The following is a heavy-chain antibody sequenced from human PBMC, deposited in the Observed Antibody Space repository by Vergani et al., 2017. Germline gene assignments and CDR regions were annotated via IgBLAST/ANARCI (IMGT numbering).Heavy chain of an antibody. CDR3: ARVGTIFGVVNPFDY. CDR1: GYTFTSYA. J-gene: IGHJ4*02. CDR2: INAGNGNT. Sequence: QVQLVQSGAEVKKPGASVKVSCKASGYTFTSYAMHWVRQAPGQRLEWMGWINAGNGNTKYSQKFQGRVTITRDTSASTAYMELSSLRSEDTAVYYCARVGTIFGVVNPFDYWGQGTLVTVSS. D-gene: IGHD3-3*01. V-gene: IGHV1-3*01.